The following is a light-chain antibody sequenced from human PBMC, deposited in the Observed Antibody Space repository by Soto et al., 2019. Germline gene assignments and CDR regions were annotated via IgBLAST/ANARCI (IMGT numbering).Light chain of an antibody. CDR1: SSNVGNYNL. CDR2: EDY. Sequence: QSALTQPASVSASPGQSITISCTGTSSNVGNYNLVSWYQLHPGKAPKLMIYEDYKRPSGVSNRFSGSKSGNTASLTISGLQAEDEADYYCAAWDDSLNGLVFGGGTKLTVL. J-gene: IGLJ2*01. V-gene: IGLV2-23*01. CDR3: AAWDDSLNGLV.